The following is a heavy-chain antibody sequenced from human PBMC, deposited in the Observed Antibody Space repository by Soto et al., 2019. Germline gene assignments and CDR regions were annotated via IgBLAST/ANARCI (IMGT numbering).Heavy chain of an antibody. J-gene: IGHJ5*02. CDR1: GGSISSGGHY. CDR2: IYYSGST. CDR3: ASGTVGYCSGGSCYAGNWFDP. D-gene: IGHD2-15*01. Sequence: SETLSLTCTVSGGSISSGGHYWSWIRQHPGKGLEWIGYIYYSGSTYYNPSLKSRVTISVDTSKNQFSLKLSYVTAADTAVYYCASGTVGYCSGGSCYAGNWFDPWGQGTLVTFSS. V-gene: IGHV4-31*03.